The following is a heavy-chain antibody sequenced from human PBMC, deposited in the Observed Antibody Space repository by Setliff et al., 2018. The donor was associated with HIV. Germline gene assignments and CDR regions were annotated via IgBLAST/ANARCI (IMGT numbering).Heavy chain of an antibody. Sequence: SETLSLTCTVSGGSITTGSYYWSWIRQPAGKGLEWIGRISTSGSTNYNPSLKSRVTISVDTSKNQFSLKLSSVTAADTAVYYCARTRGGCMTSSCPTSYYYYYMDVWGRGTTVTVSS. V-gene: IGHV4-61*02. CDR1: GGSITTGSYY. CDR3: ARTRGGCMTSSCPTSYYYYYMDV. J-gene: IGHJ6*03. D-gene: IGHD2-2*01. CDR2: ISTSGST.